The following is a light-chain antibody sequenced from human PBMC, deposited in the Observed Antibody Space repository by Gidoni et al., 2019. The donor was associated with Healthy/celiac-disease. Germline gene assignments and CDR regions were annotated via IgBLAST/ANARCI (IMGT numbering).Light chain of an antibody. J-gene: IGKJ1*01. CDR1: QSISSW. CDR3: QQYNSYSA. V-gene: IGKV1-5*03. CDR2: KAS. Sequence: DIQMTQSHSTLSASVGDRVTITCRASQSISSWLAWYQQKPGKAPKLLIYKASSLESGVPSRFSGSGSGTEFTLTISSLQPDDFATYYCQQYNSYSAFGQGTKVEIQ.